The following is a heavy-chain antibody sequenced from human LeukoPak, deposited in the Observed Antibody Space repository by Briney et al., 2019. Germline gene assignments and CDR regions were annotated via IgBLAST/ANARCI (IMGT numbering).Heavy chain of an antibody. V-gene: IGHV3-23*01. CDR3: AKGATYYYDSSGYYFDY. CDR1: GFTFSSYT. J-gene: IGHJ4*02. Sequence: GGSLRLSCAASGFTFSSYTMNWVRQAPGKGLEWVSAISGSGGSTYYADSVKGRFTISRDNSKNTLYLQMNSLRAEDTAVYYCAKGATYYYDSSGYYFDYWGQGTLVTVSS. CDR2: ISGSGGST. D-gene: IGHD3-22*01.